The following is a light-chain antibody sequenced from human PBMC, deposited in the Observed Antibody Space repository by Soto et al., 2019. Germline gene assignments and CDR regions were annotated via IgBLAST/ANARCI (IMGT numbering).Light chain of an antibody. Sequence: EIVLTQSPATLSLSPGERATLSCRASQSVSTYLAWYQQKPGQAPRLLIYDASKRATGIPARFSGSGSGTGFTLTIGSLEPEDFAVYYCQQRSNWPWTFGQGTKVEIK. CDR1: QSVSTY. CDR2: DAS. V-gene: IGKV3-11*01. J-gene: IGKJ1*01. CDR3: QQRSNWPWT.